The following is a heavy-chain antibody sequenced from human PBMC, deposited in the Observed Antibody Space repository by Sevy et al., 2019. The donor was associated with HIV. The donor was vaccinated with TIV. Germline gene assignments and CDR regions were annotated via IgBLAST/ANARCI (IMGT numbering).Heavy chain of an antibody. D-gene: IGHD7-27*01. J-gene: IGHJ5*02. CDR1: GFALSNYYA. CDR2: LGSGGVTT. CDR3: TRYALTSRTWFDP. Sequence: GGSLRLSCAASGFALSNYYAMHWVRQAPGKGLEWVSTLGSGGVTTYYADSVRGRFTISRDISKNTLFLQMNSLRADDTAVYYCTRYALTSRTWFDPWGQGTLVTVSS. V-gene: IGHV3-23*01.